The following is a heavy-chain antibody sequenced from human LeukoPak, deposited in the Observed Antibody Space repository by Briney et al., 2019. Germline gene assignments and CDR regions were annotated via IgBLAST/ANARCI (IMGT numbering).Heavy chain of an antibody. V-gene: IGHV3-7*05. CDR2: IKLDGSEQ. D-gene: IGHD2-8*01. J-gene: IGHJ4*02. CDR1: GFTLSNYW. Sequence: PGGSLRLSCAASGFTLSNYWMSWVRQAPGKGLEWVANIKLDGSEQYYVNSVKGRFTISRDNAKNSLYLQMNSLRAEDTAVYYCASGVGYSDYGGYWGQGTLVTVSS. CDR3: ASGVGYSDYGGY.